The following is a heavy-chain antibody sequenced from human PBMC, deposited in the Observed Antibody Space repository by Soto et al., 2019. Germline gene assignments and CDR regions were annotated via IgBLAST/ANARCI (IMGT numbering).Heavy chain of an antibody. CDR2: IYYSGST. V-gene: IGHV4-59*01. CDR1: GGSISSYY. CDR3: ASGLWAAARPYSSSHP. D-gene: IGHD6-6*01. Sequence: SENLSLTCTVSGGSISSYYWSWIRQPPGKGLEWIGYIYYSGSTNYNPSLKSRVTISVDTSKNQFSLKLSSVTAADTAVYYCASGLWAAARPYSSSHPWGQ. J-gene: IGHJ5*02.